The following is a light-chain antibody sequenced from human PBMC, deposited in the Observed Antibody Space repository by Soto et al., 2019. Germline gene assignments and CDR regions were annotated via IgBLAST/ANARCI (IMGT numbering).Light chain of an antibody. CDR1: QSILSSSNNKNF. CDR3: QQYYSSPPM. Sequence: DIVMIQSPDSLAVSLGERATINCKSSQSILSSSNNKNFLAWYQQKPGQSPDLLIYWASTRESGVPDRFSGSGSGTDFTLTISSLQAEDVAVYFCQQYYSSPPMFGQGTKVEI. CDR2: WAS. J-gene: IGKJ1*01. V-gene: IGKV4-1*01.